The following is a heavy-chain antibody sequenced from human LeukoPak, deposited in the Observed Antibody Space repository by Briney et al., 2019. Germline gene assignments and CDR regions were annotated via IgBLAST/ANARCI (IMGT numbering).Heavy chain of an antibody. Sequence: APVKVSCKASGYSFTNYSILWVRQTPGQGLQWMGWISAHNGNTNYAQKLQGRVTLTTDTSTSTVYMELRSLTSDDTAVYYCARAETTLLLNYWGQGTLVTVSS. J-gene: IGHJ4*02. CDR3: ARAETTLLLNY. D-gene: IGHD4-11*01. CDR1: GYSFTNYS. V-gene: IGHV1-18*01. CDR2: ISAHNGNT.